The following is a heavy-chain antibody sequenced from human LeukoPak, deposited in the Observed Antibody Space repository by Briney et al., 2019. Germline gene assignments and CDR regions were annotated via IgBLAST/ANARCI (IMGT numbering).Heavy chain of an antibody. CDR1: GFTFSSYS. Sequence: GSLRLSCAASGFTFSSYSMNWVRQAPGKGLEWVSSISSSSSYIYYADSVKGRFTISRDNAKNSLYLQMNSLRAEDTAVYYCAKEVVTDAFDIWGQGTMVTVSS. CDR2: ISSSSSYI. J-gene: IGHJ3*02. D-gene: IGHD4-23*01. CDR3: AKEVVTDAFDI. V-gene: IGHV3-21*01.